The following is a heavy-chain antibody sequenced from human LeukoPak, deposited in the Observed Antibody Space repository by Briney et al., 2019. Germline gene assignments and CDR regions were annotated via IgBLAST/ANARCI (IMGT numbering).Heavy chain of an antibody. CDR1: GGSISSYY. J-gene: IGHJ4*02. CDR3: ARTGPSSGWPGFDY. Sequence: SETLSLTCTVSGGSISSYYWSWIRQPPGKGLEWIGYIYYSGSTNYSPSLKSRVTISVDTSKNQFSLKLSSVTAADTAVYYCARTGPSSGWPGFDYWGQGTLVTVSS. D-gene: IGHD6-19*01. CDR2: IYYSGST. V-gene: IGHV4-59*01.